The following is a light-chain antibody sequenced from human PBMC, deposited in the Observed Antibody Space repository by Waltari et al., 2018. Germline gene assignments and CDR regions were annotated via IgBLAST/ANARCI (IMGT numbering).Light chain of an antibody. Sequence: DIQITQSPSTLSASVGDRVTISCRASQSVGTWLAWYQQKPGKAPKLLIYMASSLESGVPSRFSGSGSGTEFTLTISSLQPDDFATYSCQQYSSFSTFGQGNKVDI. CDR2: MAS. J-gene: IGKJ2*01. CDR3: QQYSSFST. CDR1: QSVGTW. V-gene: IGKV1-5*03.